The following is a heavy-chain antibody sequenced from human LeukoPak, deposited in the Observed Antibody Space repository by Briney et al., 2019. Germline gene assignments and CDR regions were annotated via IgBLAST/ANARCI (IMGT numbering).Heavy chain of an antibody. CDR2: ISGSGSST. CDR1: GYTLTELS. CDR3: ARDPNGDYIGTFDM. Sequence: ASVKVSCKVSGYTLTELSMHWVRQAPGRGLEWVSSISGSGSSTQYADSVQGRFAISRDNSKNTLYLQMNSLRVEDTAVYFCARDPNGDYIGTFDMWGRGTMVSVSS. D-gene: IGHD4-17*01. V-gene: IGHV3-23*01. J-gene: IGHJ3*02.